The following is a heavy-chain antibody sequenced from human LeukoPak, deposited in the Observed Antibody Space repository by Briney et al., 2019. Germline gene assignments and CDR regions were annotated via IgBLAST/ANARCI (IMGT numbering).Heavy chain of an antibody. D-gene: IGHD3-10*01. CDR1: GFTFTSSA. J-gene: IGHJ6*02. Sequence: GASVKVSCKASGFTFTSSAMQWVRQARGQRLEWIGWIVVGSGNTNYAQKFQERVTTTRDMSTSTAYMELSSLRSEDTAVYYCAQRFGEVSSPYYGMDVWGQGTTVTVSS. CDR2: IVVGSGNT. V-gene: IGHV1-58*02. CDR3: AQRFGEVSSPYYGMDV.